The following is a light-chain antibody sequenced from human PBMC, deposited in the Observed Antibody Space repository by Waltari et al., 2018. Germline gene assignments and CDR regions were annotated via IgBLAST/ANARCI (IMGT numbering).Light chain of an antibody. CDR1: SRDIGSYNV. Sequence: QSALTQPASVSGSRGQSITISCTGSSRDIGSYNVVSWYQHHPGKAPKLLIYGVNNRPSGVSNRFSGSKSGNTASLTIYGLQAEDEADYYCSSYAGSVVFGGGTKLTVL. CDR3: SSYAGSVV. V-gene: IGLV2-23*02. J-gene: IGLJ3*02. CDR2: GVN.